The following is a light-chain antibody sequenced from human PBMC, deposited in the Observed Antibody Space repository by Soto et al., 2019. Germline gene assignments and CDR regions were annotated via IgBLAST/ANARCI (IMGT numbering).Light chain of an antibody. Sequence: HSALTQPPSASGSLGQSVTISCTGTSDDVGAYHYVSWYQQHPGKAPKLIIYEVSERPSGVPDRFSGSKSGNTASLTVSGLQSDDEADYYCSSFAGINNSPYVFGTGTKLTVL. J-gene: IGLJ1*01. CDR3: SSFAGINNSPYV. CDR2: EVS. V-gene: IGLV2-8*01. CDR1: SDDVGAYHY.